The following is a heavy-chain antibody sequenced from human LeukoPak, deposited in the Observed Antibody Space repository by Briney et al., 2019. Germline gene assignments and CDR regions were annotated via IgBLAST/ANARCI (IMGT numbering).Heavy chain of an antibody. J-gene: IGHJ4*02. CDR2: IYYSGST. V-gene: IGHV4-39*01. CDR3: ARLMITFGGVIVIPKFQSSEITDY. CDR1: GGSISSSSYY. Sequence: KPSETLSLTCTVSGGSISSSSYYWGWIRQPPGKGLEWIGSIYYSGSTYYNPSLKSRVTISVDTSKNQFSLKLSSVTAAGTAVYYCARLMITFGGVIVIPKFQSSEITDYWGQGTLVTVSS. D-gene: IGHD3-16*02.